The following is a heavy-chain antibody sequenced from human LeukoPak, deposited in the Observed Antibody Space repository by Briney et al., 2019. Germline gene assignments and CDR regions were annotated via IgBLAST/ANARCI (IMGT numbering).Heavy chain of an antibody. D-gene: IGHD2-2*01. Sequence: QPGGSLRLSCAASAFTFSSYVMSWVRQAPGKGLEWVSTVSGSGGNTYYADSVKGRFTISRDNSKNTLYLQMNSLRAEDTAVYYCAKGRSGYCSSTRCYAFDFWGQGTLVTVSS. CDR3: AKGRSGYCSSTRCYAFDF. J-gene: IGHJ4*02. CDR1: AFTFSSYV. V-gene: IGHV3-23*01. CDR2: VSGSGGNT.